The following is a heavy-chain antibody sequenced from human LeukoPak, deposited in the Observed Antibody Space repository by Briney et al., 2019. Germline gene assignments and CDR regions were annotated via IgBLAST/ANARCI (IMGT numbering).Heavy chain of an antibody. Sequence: GGSLRLSCAGSGFIFSSYNMNWVRQAPGKGLEWVSSISSSSSYIYYADSVKGRFTISRDNAKNSLYLQMNSLRAEDTAVYYCARYYGGNSACDYWGQGTLVTVSS. CDR1: GFIFSSYN. V-gene: IGHV3-21*01. J-gene: IGHJ4*02. D-gene: IGHD4-23*01. CDR3: ARYYGGNSACDY. CDR2: ISSSSSYI.